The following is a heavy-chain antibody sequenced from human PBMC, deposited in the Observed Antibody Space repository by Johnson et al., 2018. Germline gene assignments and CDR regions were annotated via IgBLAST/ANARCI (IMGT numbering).Heavy chain of an antibody. CDR1: GFTFSSYA. D-gene: IGHD6-6*01. J-gene: IGHJ1*01. Sequence: QVQLVESGGGVVQPGRSLRLSCAASGFTFSSYAMHWVRQAPGKGLEWVAVISYDGSTKYYADSGRGRFTISRDNSKNTLYLQMNSLRAEDTAVYSCAPGYSSSPNSEYFHHWGQGTLVTVSS. CDR3: APGYSSSPNSEYFHH. CDR2: ISYDGSTK. V-gene: IGHV3-30*04.